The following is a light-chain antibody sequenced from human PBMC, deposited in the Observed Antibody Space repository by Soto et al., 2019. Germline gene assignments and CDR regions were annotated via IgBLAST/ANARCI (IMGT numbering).Light chain of an antibody. V-gene: IGKV3-20*01. J-gene: IGKJ5*01. Sequence: VLTQSPDTLSLSPGEGATLSCRASQTVGSSSFWWYQQQPDQARSLVIFDISNRATGIPDRFSGSGCGTDCTLTISRLKPEDFAVNYCQLYSRFPRQITFGQGTRLEIK. CDR1: QTVGSSS. CDR2: DIS. CDR3: QLYSRFPRQIT.